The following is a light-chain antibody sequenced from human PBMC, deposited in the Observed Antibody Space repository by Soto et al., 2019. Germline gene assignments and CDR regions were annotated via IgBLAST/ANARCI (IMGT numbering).Light chain of an antibody. V-gene: IGKV1-9*01. CDR2: GAS. Sequence: IQLTKSPSSMFASVGDRVTISCRASQSIANFLAWYQQKPGKVPKLLIYGASTLQSGVPSRCSGSGSGTDITLTIGSLQPEDFATYYCQQLNSVPIPFGPGTKVDI. CDR1: QSIANF. J-gene: IGKJ3*01. CDR3: QQLNSVPIP.